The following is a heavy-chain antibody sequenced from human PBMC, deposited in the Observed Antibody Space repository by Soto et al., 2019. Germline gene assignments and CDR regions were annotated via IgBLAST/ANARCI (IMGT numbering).Heavy chain of an antibody. V-gene: IGHV1-69*08. CDR1: GGTFSSYT. D-gene: IGHD3-10*01. Sequence: QVQLVQSGAEVKKPGSSVKVSCKASGGTFSSYTISWVRQAPGQGLEWMGRIIPILGIANYAQKFQGRVTITADKSTSTAYMGLCSLGSEDTAVYYCAREEYYYGSGAFFDYWGQEPLVTVSS. CDR2: IIPILGIA. J-gene: IGHJ4*02. CDR3: AREEYYYGSGAFFDY.